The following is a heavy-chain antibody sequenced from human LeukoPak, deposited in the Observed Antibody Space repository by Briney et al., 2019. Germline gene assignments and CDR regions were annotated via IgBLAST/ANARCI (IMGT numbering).Heavy chain of an antibody. V-gene: IGHV4-30-4*08. CDR2: IYYSGST. CDR3: ARLMITFGGVIAPFDY. D-gene: IGHD3-16*02. Sequence: PSETLSLTCTVSGGSISSGDYYWSWIRQPPGKGLEWIGYIYYSGSTYYNPSLKSRVTISVDMSKNQFSLKLSSVTAADTAVYYCARLMITFGGVIAPFDYWGQGTLVTVSS. CDR1: GGSISSGDYY. J-gene: IGHJ4*02.